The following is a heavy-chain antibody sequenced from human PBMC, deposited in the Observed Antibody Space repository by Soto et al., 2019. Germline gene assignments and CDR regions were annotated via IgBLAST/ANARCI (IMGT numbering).Heavy chain of an antibody. J-gene: IGHJ4*02. CDR1: GYMFTGYY. CDR3: ARARTYYFDSSSYEY. Sequence: QVQLVQSGAEVREPGASLKVSCKASGYMFTGYYLHWVRQAPGQGLEWMGWINPNNGDTNYAQKFQDRVSMTRDTSISTAYMELRRLRSDATAVYYCARARTYYFDSSSYEYWGQGTLVTVSS. V-gene: IGHV1-2*02. CDR2: INPNNGDT. D-gene: IGHD3-22*01.